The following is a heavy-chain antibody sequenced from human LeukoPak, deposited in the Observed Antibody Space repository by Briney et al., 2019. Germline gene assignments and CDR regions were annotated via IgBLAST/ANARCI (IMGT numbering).Heavy chain of an antibody. CDR3: ARASAAGIMLDS. V-gene: IGHV3-74*01. CDR1: GFTFSSYW. Sequence: GGSLRLSCAASGFTFSSYWMHWVRQAPGKGLVWVSRINSDGRSTNYADSVKGRFTISRDNAKNTLYLQMNGLRAEDTAVYYCARASAAGIMLDSWGQGTLVTVSS. D-gene: IGHD6-13*01. CDR2: INSDGRST. J-gene: IGHJ4*02.